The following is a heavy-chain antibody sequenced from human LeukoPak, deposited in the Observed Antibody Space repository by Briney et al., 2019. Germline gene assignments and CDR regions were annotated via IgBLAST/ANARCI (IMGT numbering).Heavy chain of an antibody. J-gene: IGHJ4*02. CDR1: GYTFTGYH. V-gene: IGHV1-2*02. CDR3: ARPHAIDTLWFHFDY. D-gene: IGHD3-10*01. CDR2: INPNSGGT. Sequence: GASVKVSFKTSGYTFTGYHMHWVRQAPGQGLEWMGWINPNSGGTNYAQKFQGRVTMTRDTSTSTVYMELSSLRSEDTAVYYCARPHAIDTLWFHFDYWGQGTLVTVSS.